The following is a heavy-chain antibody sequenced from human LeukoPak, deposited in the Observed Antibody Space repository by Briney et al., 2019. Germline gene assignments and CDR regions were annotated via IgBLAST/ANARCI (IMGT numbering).Heavy chain of an antibody. J-gene: IGHJ4*02. Sequence: PGGSMRLSCTASGFTFGDYAMSWFRQAPGKGLEWVGFIRSKAYGGPTEYAASVKGRFTISRDDSKSIAYLQMNSLKTEDTAVYYCTRARSPYSSSSDYWGQGTLVTVSS. CDR2: IRSKAYGGPT. CDR1: GFTFGDYA. CDR3: TRARSPYSSSSDY. D-gene: IGHD6-6*01. V-gene: IGHV3-49*03.